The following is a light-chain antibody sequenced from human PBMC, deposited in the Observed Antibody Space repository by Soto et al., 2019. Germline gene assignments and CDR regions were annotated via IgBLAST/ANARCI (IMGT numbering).Light chain of an antibody. Sequence: DIQMTQSPSTLSASVGDRVTITCRASQTISSWLAWYQHKPGKAPKLLIYKASTLESGVPSRFSGSGSGTEFTLTISGLQPDDFATYYCQQYNSHWPWMFGQGTKVEVK. CDR2: KAS. CDR3: QQYNSHWPWM. V-gene: IGKV1-5*03. CDR1: QTISSW. J-gene: IGKJ1*01.